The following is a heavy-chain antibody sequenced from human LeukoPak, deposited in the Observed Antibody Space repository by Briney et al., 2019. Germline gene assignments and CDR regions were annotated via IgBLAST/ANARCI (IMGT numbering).Heavy chain of an antibody. J-gene: IGHJ4*02. CDR2: ISGDRGST. CDR3: GKDIGGGSSSIL. Sequence: GGALRLSCAAPGFTFDDYAMPWVRQAPGKGLEWVSLISGDRGSTYYAHAVRGRFTIHRDNSKHPRYVQINSLRTGDTALYYCGKDIGGGSSSILWGQGTLVTVSS. D-gene: IGHD6-6*01. V-gene: IGHV3-43*02. CDR1: GFTFDDYA.